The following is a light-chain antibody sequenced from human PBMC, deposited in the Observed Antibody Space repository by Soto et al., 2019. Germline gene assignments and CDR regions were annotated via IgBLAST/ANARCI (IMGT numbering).Light chain of an antibody. CDR3: QQYNNWPPLT. J-gene: IGKJ4*01. Sequence: EIVMTQSPATLSVSPGERATLSCRASQSVSSNLAWYQQKPGQAPRLLIYGESTKATGIPARFSGSGSGTEFTLTLSSLQPEDFAVYYCQQYNNWPPLTFGGGTKVEIK. V-gene: IGKV3-15*01. CDR1: QSVSSN. CDR2: GES.